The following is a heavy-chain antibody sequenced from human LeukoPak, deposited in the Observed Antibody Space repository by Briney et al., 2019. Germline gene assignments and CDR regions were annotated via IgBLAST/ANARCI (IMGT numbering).Heavy chain of an antibody. CDR3: ARVVPAAHIDY. CDR2: INHSGST. J-gene: IGHJ4*02. Sequence: SETLSLTCAVYGGSFSGYYWSWIRQPPGKGLEWIGEINHSGSTNYNPSLKSRVTISVDTSKNQLSLKLSSVTAADTAVYYCARVVPAAHIDYWGQGTLVTVSS. CDR1: GGSFSGYY. V-gene: IGHV4-34*01. D-gene: IGHD2-2*01.